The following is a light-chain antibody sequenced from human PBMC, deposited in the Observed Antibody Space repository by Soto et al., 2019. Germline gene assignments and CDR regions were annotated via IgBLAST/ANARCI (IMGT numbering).Light chain of an antibody. V-gene: IGLV2-23*01. J-gene: IGLJ2*01. CDR1: SSDVGSYNL. CDR2: EGS. CDR3: CSYAGSSTYVV. Sequence: QSALTQPASVSGSPGQSITISCTGTSSDVGSYNLVSWYQQQPGKAPKLMIYEGSKRPSVVSNRFSGSKSGNTASLTISGLQAEDEADYYCCSYAGSSTYVVFGGGTKLTVL.